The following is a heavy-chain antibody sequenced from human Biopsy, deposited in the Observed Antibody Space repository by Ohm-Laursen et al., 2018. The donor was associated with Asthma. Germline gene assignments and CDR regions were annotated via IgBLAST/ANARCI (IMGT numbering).Heavy chain of an antibody. J-gene: IGHJ6*02. CDR1: GFTFSDYS. CDR2: IRSSGSSI. V-gene: IGHV3-11*01. CDR3: ARVFESSEWGPFYHFGLDV. Sequence: SLRLSCAASGFTFSDYSMTWIRQAPGKGLEWISYIRSSGSSILYADSVKGRFTISRDNAKNSLHLQMNSLRAEDTAIYYCARVFESSEWGPFYHFGLDVWGQGTTVAVSS. D-gene: IGHD6-25*01.